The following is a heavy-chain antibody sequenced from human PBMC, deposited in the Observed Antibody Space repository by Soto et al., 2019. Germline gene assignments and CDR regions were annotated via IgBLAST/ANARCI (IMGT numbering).Heavy chain of an antibody. CDR1: GASINSYY. D-gene: IGHD4-17*01. CDR3: TRCTVTTYFFDY. CDR2: IHYSGGT. J-gene: IGHJ4*02. V-gene: IGHV4-59*01. Sequence: QVQLQESGPGLVRPSETLSLTCTVSGASINSYYWSWIRQSPGKGLEWIGYIHYSGGTNYNPSLKSRVTMSVDTTKNQFSLKVNSVTAADTAVYYCTRCTVTTYFFDYWGQGSLVTVSS.